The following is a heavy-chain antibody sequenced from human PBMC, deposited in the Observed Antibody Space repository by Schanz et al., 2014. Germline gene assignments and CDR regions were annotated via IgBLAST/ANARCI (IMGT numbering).Heavy chain of an antibody. D-gene: IGHD5-12*01. CDR2: INSRSNFI. Sequence: EVQLVESGGGLVQPGESLRLSCTASRIIFGTYSMNWIRQTPKGLEWVSSINSRSNFIYYADSVKGRFTISRDNAKNSLYLQMNSLRAEDTAVYYCAGAVATIRADSFDIWGQGTMVAVSS. CDR1: RIIFGTYS. CDR3: AGAVATIRADSFDI. J-gene: IGHJ3*02. V-gene: IGHV3-21*01.